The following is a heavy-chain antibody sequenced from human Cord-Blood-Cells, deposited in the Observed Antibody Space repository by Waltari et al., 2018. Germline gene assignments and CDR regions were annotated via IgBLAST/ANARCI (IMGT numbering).Heavy chain of an antibody. Sequence: QVQLQQWGAGLLKPSETLSLTCAVYGGSFSGYYWSWLRQPPWKGGAWLGEINHSGSTNYNPSLKSRVTISVDTSKNQFSLKLSSVTAADTAVYYCARGRVTYYDFWSGGYYYYYYMDVWGKGTTVTVSS. CDR1: GGSFSGYY. V-gene: IGHV4-34*01. CDR2: INHSGST. D-gene: IGHD3-3*01. J-gene: IGHJ6*03. CDR3: ARGRVTYYDFWSGGYYYYYYMDV.